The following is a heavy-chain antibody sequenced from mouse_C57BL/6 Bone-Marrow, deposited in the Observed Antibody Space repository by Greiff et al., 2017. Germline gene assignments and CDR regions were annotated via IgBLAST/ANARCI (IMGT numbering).Heavy chain of an antibody. CDR3: ARGGSSYSYAIGY. V-gene: IGHV1-55*01. Sequence: QVHVKQSGAELVKPGASVKMSCKASGYTFTSYWITWVKQRPGQGLEWIGDIYPGSGSTNYNEKFKSKATLTVDTSSSTAYMQLSSLTSEDSAVYDCARGGSSYSYAIGYWGQGTSVTVS. CDR1: GYTFTSYW. J-gene: IGHJ4*01. CDR2: IYPGSGST. D-gene: IGHD1-1*01.